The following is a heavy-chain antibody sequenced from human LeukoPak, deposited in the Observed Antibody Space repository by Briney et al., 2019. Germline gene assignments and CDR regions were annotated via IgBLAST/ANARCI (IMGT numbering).Heavy chain of an antibody. D-gene: IGHD4-17*01. V-gene: IGHV4-31*03. CDR1: GGSISSGGYY. Sequence: SETLSLTCTVSGGSISSGGYYWSWIRQHPGKGLEWIGYIYYSGSTYYNPSLKSRVTISVDTSKNQFSLKLSSVTAADTAVYYCASLDDYGDKLDYWGQGTLVTVSS. CDR3: ASLDDYGDKLDY. CDR2: IYYSGST. J-gene: IGHJ4*02.